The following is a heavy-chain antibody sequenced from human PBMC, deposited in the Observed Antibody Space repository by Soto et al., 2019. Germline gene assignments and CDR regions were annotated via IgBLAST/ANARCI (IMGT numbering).Heavy chain of an antibody. J-gene: IGHJ4*02. CDR3: AKGGTSSWYHFDY. CDR2: ISGSGGGT. CDR1: GFTFSSYA. Sequence: GGSLRLSCAASGFTFSSYAMSWVRQAPGKGLEWVSSISGSGGGTYYADSVKGRFTISRDNSKNTLSLQMNRLRAEDTAIYYCAKGGTSSWYHFDYWGLGALVTVSS. D-gene: IGHD6-13*01. V-gene: IGHV3-23*01.